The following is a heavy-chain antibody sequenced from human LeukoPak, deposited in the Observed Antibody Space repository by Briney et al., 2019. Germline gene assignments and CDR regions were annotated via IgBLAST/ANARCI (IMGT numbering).Heavy chain of an antibody. CDR2: ISYDGTNK. CDR1: GFTFSSSA. V-gene: IGHV3-30*04. D-gene: IGHD3-22*01. Sequence: PGGSLRLSCAASGFTFSSSAMHWVRQAPGKGLEWVAIISYDGTNKYYADSVKGRFTISRDNSKNMLYLQMNSLRAEDTAVYYCARAYYDSSGYYWIYYYYYYMDVWGKGTTVTISS. CDR3: ARAYYDSSGYYWIYYYYYYMDV. J-gene: IGHJ6*03.